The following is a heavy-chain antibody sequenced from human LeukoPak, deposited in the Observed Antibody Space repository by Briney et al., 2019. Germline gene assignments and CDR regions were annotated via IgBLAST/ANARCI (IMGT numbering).Heavy chain of an antibody. CDR1: GFTFSSYW. CDR2: INTDGSST. CDR3: AGSYYVPPNAFDI. V-gene: IGHV3-74*01. Sequence: HPGGSLRLSCAASGFTFSSYWMHWVRQAPGKGLVWVSRINTDGSSTSYADSVKGRFTISRDNAKNTLYLQMNSLRAEDTAVYYCAGSYYVPPNAFDIWGQGTMVTVSS. D-gene: IGHD1-26*01. J-gene: IGHJ3*02.